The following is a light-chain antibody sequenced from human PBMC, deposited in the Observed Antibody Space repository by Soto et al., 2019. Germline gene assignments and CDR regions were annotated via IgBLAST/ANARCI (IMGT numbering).Light chain of an antibody. CDR2: GAS. Sequence: EIVMTQSPATLSVSPGERATLSCRASQSVNIYLAWYQQKPGQAPRLLIFGASYRDTGVPARFSGSGSGTEVNLTISSLQSEDFAVYFCQQYDDWLRLTFGGGTKVEIK. CDR3: QQYDDWLRLT. J-gene: IGKJ4*01. CDR1: QSVNIY. V-gene: IGKV3D-15*01.